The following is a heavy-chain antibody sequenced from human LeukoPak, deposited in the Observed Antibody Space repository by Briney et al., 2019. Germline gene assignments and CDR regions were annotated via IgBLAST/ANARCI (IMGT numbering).Heavy chain of an antibody. CDR2: INQDGSEK. D-gene: IGHD1-14*01. J-gene: IGHJ4*02. Sequence: PGGSLRLSCAASGFTFSSHWMSWVRQAPGTGLEWVANINQDGSEKYYVDSVKGRFTISRDNAKNSLYLQMNSLGAEDTAVYYCARGQVQVLPAYWGQGTLVTVSS. V-gene: IGHV3-7*04. CDR3: ARGQVQVLPAY. CDR1: GFTFSSHW.